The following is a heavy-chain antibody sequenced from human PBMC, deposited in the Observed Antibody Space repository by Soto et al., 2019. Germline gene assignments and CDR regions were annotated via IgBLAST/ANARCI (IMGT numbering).Heavy chain of an antibody. D-gene: IGHD1-1*01. V-gene: IGHV3-23*01. Sequence: EVHLLESGGDLVQPGGSLRLSCAASGFSFSTYAMNWVRQAPGKGLEWVSAISDSGGSTYYADSVKGRFTISRDNSKNTLYLQMDSLRAEDTALYYCATDKSGTTSFDHWGQGTLVTVSS. CDR1: GFSFSTYA. CDR3: ATDKSGTTSFDH. CDR2: ISDSGGST. J-gene: IGHJ4*02.